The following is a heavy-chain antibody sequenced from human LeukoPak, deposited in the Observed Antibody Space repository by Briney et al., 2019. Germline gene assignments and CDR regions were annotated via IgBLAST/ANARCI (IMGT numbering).Heavy chain of an antibody. D-gene: IGHD6-19*01. V-gene: IGHV3-7*03. CDR2: IKPDGSEK. J-gene: IGHJ4*02. CDR1: GFTFSAFW. Sequence: GGSLRLSCAASGFTFSAFWMTWVRQAPGKGLEWVANIKPDGSEKSYVDSVKGRFTISRDNAKNSLYLEMNSLRAEDTAVYFCAKKSSAWFGDDYWGQGTLVTVSS. CDR3: AKKSSAWFGDDY.